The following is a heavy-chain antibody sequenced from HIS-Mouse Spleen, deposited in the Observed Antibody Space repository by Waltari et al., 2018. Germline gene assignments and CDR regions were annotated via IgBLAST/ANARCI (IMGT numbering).Heavy chain of an antibody. CDR1: GCTFSSSA. Sequence: QVQLVESGGGVVKPGRSLRLSCAASGCTFSSSAMIWVRQAPGKGLEWVAVIWYDGSNKYYADSVKGRFTISRDNSKNTLYLQMNSLRAEDTAVYYCARDSGLITIIPYGMDVWGQGTTVTVSS. V-gene: IGHV3-33*01. D-gene: IGHD3-10*01. CDR3: ARDSGLITIIPYGMDV. J-gene: IGHJ6*02. CDR2: IWYDGSNK.